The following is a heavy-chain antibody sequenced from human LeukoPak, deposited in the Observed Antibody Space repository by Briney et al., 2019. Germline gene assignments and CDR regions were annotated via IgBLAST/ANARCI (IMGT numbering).Heavy chain of an antibody. V-gene: IGHV1-2*02. CDR1: GYTFTVYY. J-gene: IGHJ4*02. CDR3: ARGDTIFDAGSLDY. Sequence: ASVKVSCKASGYTFTVYYMHWGRQAPGHGLGWMGWINPNSGGTNYAQKFQGRVTMTSDTSISTAYMELSRLRSDDTAVYYCARGDTIFDAGSLDYWGQGTLVTVSS. D-gene: IGHD3-3*01. CDR2: INPNSGGT.